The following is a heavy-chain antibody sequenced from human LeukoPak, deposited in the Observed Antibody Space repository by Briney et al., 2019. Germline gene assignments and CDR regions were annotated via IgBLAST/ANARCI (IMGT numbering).Heavy chain of an antibody. V-gene: IGHV3-30*03. CDR3: ARGRYSSGWYGY. CDR1: GFTFSSYS. J-gene: IGHJ4*02. CDR2: ISYDGSNK. D-gene: IGHD6-19*01. Sequence: GGSLRLSCAASGFTFSSYSMNWVRQAPGKGLEWVAVISYDGSNKYYADSVKGRFTISRDNSKNTLYLQMNSLRAEDTAVYYCARGRYSSGWYGYWGQGTLVTVSS.